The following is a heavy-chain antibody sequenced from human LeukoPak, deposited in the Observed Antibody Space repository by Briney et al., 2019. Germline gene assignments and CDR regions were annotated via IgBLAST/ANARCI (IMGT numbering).Heavy chain of an antibody. CDR2: VHTSGST. CDR1: GGSISSYY. Sequence: SEALSLTCTVSGGSISSYYWSLIRQPAGEGLEWIGRVHTSGSTNYNPSLKSRVTMSVDTSKNQFSLKVTSVTAADAAVYYCARAWQWLPLDSWGQGTLVTVSS. J-gene: IGHJ4*02. V-gene: IGHV4-4*07. CDR3: ARAWQWLPLDS. D-gene: IGHD6-19*01.